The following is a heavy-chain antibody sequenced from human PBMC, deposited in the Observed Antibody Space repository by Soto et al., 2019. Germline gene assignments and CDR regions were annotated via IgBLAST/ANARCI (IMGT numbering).Heavy chain of an antibody. J-gene: IGHJ4*02. CDR3: VKSGDNYNALDY. CDR2: SSNSGSFT. CDR1: GFARSDHD. Sequence: GGSLRLSCTASGFARSDHDMSWIRQAPGKGLEWIGYSSNSGSFTRYADSVKRRFSISRDNAKNSLYLQINSLRGDDTAIYYCVKSGDNYNALDYWGQGTPVTVSS. V-gene: IGHV3-11*06. D-gene: IGHD1-1*01.